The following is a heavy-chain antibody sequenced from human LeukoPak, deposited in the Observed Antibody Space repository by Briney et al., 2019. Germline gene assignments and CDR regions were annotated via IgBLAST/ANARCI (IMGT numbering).Heavy chain of an antibody. CDR3: ARALKYYDILTGYYSPYYYYMDV. D-gene: IGHD3-9*01. V-gene: IGHV4-4*07. CDR1: GGSISSYY. J-gene: IGHJ6*03. Sequence: SETLSLTCTVSGGSISSYYWNWLRQPAGKGLEWIGRIYTSGSTNYNPSLKSRVTMSVDTSKNQFSLKLSSVTAADTAVYYCARALKYYDILTGYYSPYYYYMDVWGKGTTVTVSS. CDR2: IYTSGST.